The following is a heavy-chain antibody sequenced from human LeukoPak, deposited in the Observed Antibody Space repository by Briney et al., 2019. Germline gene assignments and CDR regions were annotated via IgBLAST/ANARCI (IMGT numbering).Heavy chain of an antibody. CDR3: ARDLGREQQLLLGY. J-gene: IGHJ4*02. Sequence: ASVTLSCKASGYTFTSYGISWVRQAPGQRLEWRGWISAYNGNTNYAQKLQGRVTMTTDTSTSTGYMELRSLRSDDTAVYDCARDLGREQQLLLGYWGQGTLVTVSS. D-gene: IGHD6-13*01. V-gene: IGHV1-18*04. CDR2: ISAYNGNT. CDR1: GYTFTSYG.